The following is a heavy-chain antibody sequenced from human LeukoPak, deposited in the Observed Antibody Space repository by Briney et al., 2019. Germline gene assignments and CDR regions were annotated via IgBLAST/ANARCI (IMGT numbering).Heavy chain of an antibody. V-gene: IGHV1-8*01. Sequence: ASVKVSCKASGYTFTSYDMNWVRQAPGQGLEWMGWMNPNSGNTGYAQRFKGRVTMTTNTSISTAYMEMSSMRSEDTAVYYCAALPGYYDFWSGYHTNFDYWGQGTLVTVSS. D-gene: IGHD3-3*01. CDR2: MNPNSGNT. J-gene: IGHJ4*02. CDR1: GYTFTSYD. CDR3: AALPGYYDFWSGYHTNFDY.